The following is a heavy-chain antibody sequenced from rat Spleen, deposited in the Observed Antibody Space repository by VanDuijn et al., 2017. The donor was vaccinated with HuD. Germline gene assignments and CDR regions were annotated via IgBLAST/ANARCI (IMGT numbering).Heavy chain of an antibody. Sequence: EVQLVESGGGLVQPGRSLKLSCAASGFTFSSFAMAWVRQAPKKGLEWVATITSGGSNTYYPDSVKGRFTISRDNAKSTLYLQMNSLRSEDTATYYCTRKGYSFDYWGQGVMVTVSS. CDR3: TRKGYSFDY. D-gene: IGHD4-3*01. V-gene: IGHV5-46*01. CDR1: GFTFSSFA. J-gene: IGHJ2*01. CDR2: ITSGGSNT.